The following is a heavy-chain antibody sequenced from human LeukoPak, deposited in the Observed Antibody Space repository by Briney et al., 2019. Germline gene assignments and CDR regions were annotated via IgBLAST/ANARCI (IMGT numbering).Heavy chain of an antibody. V-gene: IGHV4-30-2*01. J-gene: IGHJ3*02. Sequence: SQTLSLTCAVSGGSISSGGYSWSWIRQQPGKGLEWIGYIYHSGSTYYNPSLKSRVTISVDRSKNQFSLKLSSVTAADTAVYYCARGKYYYDSSGFHPDAFDIWGQGTMVTVSS. CDR2: IYHSGST. CDR3: ARGKYYYDSSGFHPDAFDI. CDR1: GGSISSGGYS. D-gene: IGHD3-22*01.